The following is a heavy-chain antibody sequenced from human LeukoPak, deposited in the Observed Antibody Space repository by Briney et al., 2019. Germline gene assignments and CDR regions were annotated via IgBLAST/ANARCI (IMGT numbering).Heavy chain of an antibody. CDR2: INLSGDT. J-gene: IGHJ4*02. CDR1: GGSFSDYY. CDR3: AGGEDRYNQGY. V-gene: IGHV4-34*01. Sequence: SETLSLTCAVYGGSFSDYYRSWIRQSPGKGLEWIGEINLSGDTNYNPSLKSRVTISVDTSKNQFSLKLSSVTAADTAVYYCAGGEDRYNQGYWGQRTLVTVSS. D-gene: IGHD5-24*01.